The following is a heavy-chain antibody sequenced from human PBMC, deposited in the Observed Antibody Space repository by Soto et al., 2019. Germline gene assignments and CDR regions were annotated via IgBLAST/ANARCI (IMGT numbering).Heavy chain of an antibody. V-gene: IGHV3-33*01. J-gene: IGHJ4*02. D-gene: IGHD2-2*02. CDR2: LWYDGSRE. Sequence: QVQLVEYGGGVDQPGRSLRLSCAASGFSVNTHVIHWIRQAPGKGLEWVAVLWYDGSREYYADSVKGRFTISRDNSKNMMYLQMDNLRVEDTAVYYCARVPRFDTWYFDYWGQGTLATVSP. CDR1: GFSVNTHV. CDR3: ARVPRFDTWYFDY.